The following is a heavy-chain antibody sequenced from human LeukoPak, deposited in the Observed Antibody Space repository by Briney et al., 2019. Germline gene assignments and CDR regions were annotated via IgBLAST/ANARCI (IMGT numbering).Heavy chain of an antibody. V-gene: IGHV4-34*01. CDR2: INHSGST. CDR3: ARTPVRRIAARPPFDY. D-gene: IGHD6-6*01. J-gene: IGHJ4*02. CDR1: GGSFSGYY. Sequence: SETLSLTCAVYGGSFSGYYWSWLRQPPGKGLEGIGEINHSGSTNYNPSLKSRVTISVDTSKNQFSLKLSSVTAADTAVYYCARTPVRRIAARPPFDYWGQGTLVTVSS.